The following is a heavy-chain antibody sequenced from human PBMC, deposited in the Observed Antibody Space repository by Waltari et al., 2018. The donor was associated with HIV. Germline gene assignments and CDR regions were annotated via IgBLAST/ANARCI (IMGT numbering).Heavy chain of an antibody. V-gene: IGHV5-51*01. J-gene: IGHJ5*02. Sequence: EVQLVQSGAEVKKPGESLKISCKGSGYSFTSYWIGWVRKMPGKGLEWMGIIYPGDSDTRNSPSFQGQGTISADKSISTAYLQWSSLKASDTAMYYCARMADYYDSSGYRSPFDPWGQGTLVTVSS. CDR1: GYSFTSYW. CDR3: ARMADYYDSSGYRSPFDP. D-gene: IGHD3-22*01. CDR2: IYPGDSDT.